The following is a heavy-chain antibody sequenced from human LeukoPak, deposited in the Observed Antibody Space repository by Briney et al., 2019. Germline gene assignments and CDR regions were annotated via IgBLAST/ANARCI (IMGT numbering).Heavy chain of an antibody. V-gene: IGHV3-21*01. D-gene: IGHD3-3*01. CDR1: GFTFSNHS. J-gene: IGHJ4*02. CDR2: ISRRSSYV. Sequence: GGSLRLSCAASGFTFSNHSMNWVRQPPGTGLEWVSSISRRSSYVYYADSVKGRFTISRDNAKNSLYLQMNSLRAEDTAVYYCARIANYDFWSGHPDYWGQGTLVTVSS. CDR3: ARIANYDFWSGHPDY.